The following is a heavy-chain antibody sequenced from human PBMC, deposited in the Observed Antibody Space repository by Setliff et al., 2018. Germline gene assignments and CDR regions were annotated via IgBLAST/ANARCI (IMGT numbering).Heavy chain of an antibody. V-gene: IGHV3-21*01. CDR2: ISGTGDDI. D-gene: IGHD6-25*01. CDR1: GFSLNSFR. CDR3: VPGRGS. J-gene: IGHJ5*02. Sequence: LSLSCAASGFSLNSFRMTWIRQPPGKGLEWVSSISGTGDDIYYADPVKGRFTISRDNAQKTLYLHMNNLRADDTAVFYCVPGRGSWGQGALVTVSS.